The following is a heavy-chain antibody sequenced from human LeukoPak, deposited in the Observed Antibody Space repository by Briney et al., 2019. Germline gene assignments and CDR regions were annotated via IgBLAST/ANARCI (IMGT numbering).Heavy chain of an antibody. D-gene: IGHD3-10*01. J-gene: IGHJ4*02. V-gene: IGHV4-34*08. CDR1: GFTVSSNY. CDR2: INHSGST. Sequence: GSLRLSCAASGFTVSSNYMSWVRQAPGKGLEWIGEINHSGSTNYNPSLKSRVTISIDTSKNQFSLKLSSVTAADTAVYYCANMVRGVKDLYYFDYWGQGTLVTVSS. CDR3: ANMVRGVKDLYYFDY.